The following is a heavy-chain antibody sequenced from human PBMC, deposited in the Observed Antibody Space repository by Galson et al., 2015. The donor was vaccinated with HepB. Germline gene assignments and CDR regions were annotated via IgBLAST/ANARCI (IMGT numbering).Heavy chain of an antibody. CDR3: SFWSGYSFLTY. CDR2: ISSSSSTI. J-gene: IGHJ4*02. V-gene: IGHV3-48*01. CDR1: GFTFSIYS. Sequence: SLRLSCAASGFTFSIYSMSWVRQAPGKGLDWVSYISSSSSTIYYADSVNGRFTISRDNPKNTLYLQMNSLRADDTAVYYCSFWSGYSFLTYWGQGTLVPVSS. D-gene: IGHD5-18*01.